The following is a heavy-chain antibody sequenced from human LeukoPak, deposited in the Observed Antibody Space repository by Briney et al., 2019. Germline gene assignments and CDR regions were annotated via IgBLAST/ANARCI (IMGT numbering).Heavy chain of an antibody. V-gene: IGHV3-7*01. Sequence: GGSLRLSCAASGFTFITYWMSWVRQAPGKGLEWMANIKQDRSEKYYVDSVKGRFTISRDNAKNSLYLQMNSLRAEDTAVYYCARDRANIVVVSASEYWGQGTLVTVSS. CDR2: IKQDRSEK. CDR1: GFTFITYW. D-gene: IGHD2-21*01. CDR3: ARDRANIVVVSASEY. J-gene: IGHJ4*02.